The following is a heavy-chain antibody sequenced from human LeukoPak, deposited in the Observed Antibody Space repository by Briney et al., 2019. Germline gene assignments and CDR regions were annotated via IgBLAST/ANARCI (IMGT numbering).Heavy chain of an antibody. D-gene: IGHD4/OR15-4a*01. Sequence: SETLSLTCAVYGGSFSGYYWSWIRQPPGKGLEWIGEINHSGSTNYNPSLRSRVTVSVHTSKNQLSLKLSSVTAADTAVYYCARHLAARLGAARFSDYWGQGTMVTVSS. CDR2: INHSGST. CDR1: GGSFSGYY. V-gene: IGHV4-34*01. J-gene: IGHJ4*02. CDR3: ARHLAARLGAARFSDY.